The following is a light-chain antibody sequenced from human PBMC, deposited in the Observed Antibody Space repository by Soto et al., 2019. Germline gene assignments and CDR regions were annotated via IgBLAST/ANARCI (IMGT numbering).Light chain of an antibody. CDR3: QQYKNYLT. CDR1: QSVSIW. J-gene: IGKJ1*01. V-gene: IGKV1-5*01. Sequence: DIQMTQSPSTLSASVGDRVTFTCRASQSVSIWLAWYQQKPGKASKLLISGASTLESGVPSRFSGSGSGTEFTLTISSLQPDDFATYYCQQYKNYLTFGQGTKVEIK. CDR2: GAS.